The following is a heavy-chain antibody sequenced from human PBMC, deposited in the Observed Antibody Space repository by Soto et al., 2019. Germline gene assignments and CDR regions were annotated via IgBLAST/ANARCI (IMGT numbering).Heavy chain of an antibody. CDR1: GYTFTSYG. Sequence: ASVKVSCKASGYTFTSYGISWVRQAPGQGLEWMGWIRAYNGNTNYAQKLQGRVTMTTDTSTSTAYMELRSLRSDDTAVYYCAFLRSSSGWYGAFDIWGQGTMVTVSS. D-gene: IGHD6-19*01. CDR2: IRAYNGNT. V-gene: IGHV1-18*01. J-gene: IGHJ3*02. CDR3: AFLRSSSGWYGAFDI.